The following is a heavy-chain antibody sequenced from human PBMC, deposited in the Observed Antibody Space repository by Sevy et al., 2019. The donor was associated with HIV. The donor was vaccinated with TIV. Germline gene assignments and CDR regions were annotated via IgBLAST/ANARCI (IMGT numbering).Heavy chain of an antibody. J-gene: IGHJ4*02. CDR1: TFTFSDYW. D-gene: IGHD2-2*01. Sequence: GGSLRLSCAASTFTFSDYWMTWVRQAPGKGPEWVANINRDGGETDYVDSVKGRFTISRDNAKKSLYLQMNNLRVEDTAVDYCAFQENSAKPVVLDYWGQGTLVTVSS. V-gene: IGHV3-7*01. CDR3: AFQENSAKPVVLDY. CDR2: INRDGGET.